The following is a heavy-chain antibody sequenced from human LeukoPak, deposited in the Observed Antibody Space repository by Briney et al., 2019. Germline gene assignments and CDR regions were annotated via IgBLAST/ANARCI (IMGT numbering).Heavy chain of an antibody. D-gene: IGHD3-22*01. CDR1: EFTFSSYS. CDR3: ARDFRYYYDSSGYFPPDY. CDR2: ITNSGNSK. Sequence: GGSLRLSCAASEFTFSSYSMNWVRQAPGKGLEWVSYITNSGNSKSYADSVKGRFTISRDNTKNSLYLQMNGLRAEDTAVYYCARDFRYYYDSSGYFPPDYWGQGTLVTVSS. J-gene: IGHJ4*02. V-gene: IGHV3-48*01.